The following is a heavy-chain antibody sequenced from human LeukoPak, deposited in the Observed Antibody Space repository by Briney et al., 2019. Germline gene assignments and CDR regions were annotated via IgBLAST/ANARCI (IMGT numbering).Heavy chain of an antibody. Sequence: SETLSLTCTVSGGSISSYYWSWIRQPPGKGLEWIGYIFHSGSTNYNPSLKSRVTISVDTSKNQLSLKLSSVTAADTAVYYCARGAPGGNDYGDYWGQGTLVTVSS. CDR3: ARGAPGGNDYGDY. J-gene: IGHJ4*02. CDR1: GGSISSYY. CDR2: IFHSGST. V-gene: IGHV4-59*01.